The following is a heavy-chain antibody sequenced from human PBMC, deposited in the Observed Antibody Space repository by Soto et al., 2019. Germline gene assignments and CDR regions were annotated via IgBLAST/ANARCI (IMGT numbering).Heavy chain of an antibody. D-gene: IGHD1-1*01. CDR2: ISAHNGNT. Sequence: QVHLVQSGAEVKKPGASVKVSCKASGYTFTSSGITWVRQAPGQGLEWMGWISAHNGNTDYAQTLQGRVIVTTDTSTSTAYMELRRLRYDDTAVYYCARGRYGDYWGQGALVTVSS. CDR3: ARGRYGDY. CDR1: GYTFTSSG. V-gene: IGHV1-18*01. J-gene: IGHJ4*02.